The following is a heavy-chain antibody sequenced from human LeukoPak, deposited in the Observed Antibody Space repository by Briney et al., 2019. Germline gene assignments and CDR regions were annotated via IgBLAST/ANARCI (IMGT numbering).Heavy chain of an antibody. CDR2: ISSSGSTI. J-gene: IGHJ6*03. CDR3: ARDRNPRYYYYYYYMDV. Sequence: GGSLRLPCAASGFTFSDYYMSWIRQAPGKGLEWVSYISSSGSTIYYADSVKGRFTISRDNAKNSLYLQMNSLRAEDTAVYYCARDRNPRYYYYYYYMDVWGKGTTVTVSS. D-gene: IGHD1-14*01. V-gene: IGHV3-11*01. CDR1: GFTFSDYY.